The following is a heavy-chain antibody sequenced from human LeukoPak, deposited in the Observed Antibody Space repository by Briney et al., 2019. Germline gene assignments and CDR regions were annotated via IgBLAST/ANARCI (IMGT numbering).Heavy chain of an antibody. J-gene: IGHJ4*02. CDR3: ARGGYGDYVFDY. V-gene: IGHV1-69*05. CDR1: VGTFSSYA. CDR2: IIPLFGTA. Sequence: SVTVSRKASVGTFSSYAISWVRQAPAQGLAWMGGIIPLFGTANYAQKVQGRVTITTDKSTSTAYMKRSSLRSEDTAVYYCARGGYGDYVFDYWGQGTLVTVSS. D-gene: IGHD4-17*01.